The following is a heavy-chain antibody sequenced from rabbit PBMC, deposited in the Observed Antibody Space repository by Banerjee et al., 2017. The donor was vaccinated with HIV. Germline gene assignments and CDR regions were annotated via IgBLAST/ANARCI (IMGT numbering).Heavy chain of an antibody. V-gene: IGHV1S45*01. J-gene: IGHJ4*01. CDR2: IYVGSSGTT. D-gene: IGHD4-1*01. CDR3: AIGSAWVQNLNL. Sequence: QEQLEESGGDLVKPGASLTLTCTASGFSFSSGYDMCWVREAPGKGLEWIACIYVGSSGTTYYANWAKGRFTISKTSSTTVTLQMTSLTAADTATYFCAIGSAWVQNLNLWGPGTLVTVS. CDR1: GFSFSSGYD.